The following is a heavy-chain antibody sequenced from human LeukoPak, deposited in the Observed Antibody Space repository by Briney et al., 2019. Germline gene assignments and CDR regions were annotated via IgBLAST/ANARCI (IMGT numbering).Heavy chain of an antibody. CDR3: ARGGYSSSWYGVAFDI. CDR1: GGTFSSYA. J-gene: IGHJ3*02. CDR2: IIPIFGTA. D-gene: IGHD6-13*01. Sequence: VASVKVSCKASGGTFSSYAISWVRQAPGQGLEWMGGIIPIFGTANYAQKFQGRVTITADKSTSTAYMELSSLRSEDTAVYYCARGGYSSSWYGVAFDIWGQGTMVTVSS. V-gene: IGHV1-69*06.